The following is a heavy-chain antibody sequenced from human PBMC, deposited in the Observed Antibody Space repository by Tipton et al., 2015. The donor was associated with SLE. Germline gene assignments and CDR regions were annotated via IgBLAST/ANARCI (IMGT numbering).Heavy chain of an antibody. V-gene: IGHV3-23*01. CDR3: AKDRDLWSGYFDALDT. D-gene: IGHD3-3*01. CDR1: GFTFTNFE. Sequence: GSLRLSCVASGFTFTNFEMSWVRQAPGKGLGWISALDTSGANTHYADSVKGRFTISRDNSRYTLYLQLNSLRVEDTALYYCAKDRDLWSGYFDALDTWGQGTMVTVSS. CDR2: LDTSGANT. J-gene: IGHJ3*02.